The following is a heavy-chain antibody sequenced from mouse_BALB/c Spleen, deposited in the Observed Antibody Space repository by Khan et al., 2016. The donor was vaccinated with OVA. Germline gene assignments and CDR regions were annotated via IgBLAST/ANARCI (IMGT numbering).Heavy chain of an antibody. D-gene: IGHD1-2*01. Sequence: XVQLQESGPGLVKPSQSLSLTCTVTGYSITSGYGWNWIRQFPGNKLEWMGYISYSGSTNYNPSLKSRISITRDTSKNQFFLQLNAVTTEDTATYYCARTARIKYWGQGTTLTVSS. V-gene: IGHV3-2*02. J-gene: IGHJ2*01. CDR1: GYSITSGYG. CDR2: ISYSGST. CDR3: ARTARIKY.